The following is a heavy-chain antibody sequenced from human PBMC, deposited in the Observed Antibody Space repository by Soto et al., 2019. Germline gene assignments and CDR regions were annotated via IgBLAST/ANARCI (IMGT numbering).Heavy chain of an antibody. D-gene: IGHD3-10*01. V-gene: IGHV4-31*03. CDR3: ARGYYYGSGTDWFDP. Sequence: SETLSLTCTVSGGSISSGGYYWSWIRQHPGKGLEWIGYIYYSGSTYYNPSLKSRVTISVDTSKNQFSLKLSSVTAADTAVYYCARGYYYGSGTDWFDPWGQGTLVTVSS. J-gene: IGHJ5*02. CDR1: GGSISSGGYY. CDR2: IYYSGST.